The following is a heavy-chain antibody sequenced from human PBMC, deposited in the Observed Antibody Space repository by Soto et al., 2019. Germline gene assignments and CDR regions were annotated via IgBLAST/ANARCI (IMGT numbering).Heavy chain of an antibody. V-gene: IGHV3-30*18. J-gene: IGHJ4*02. Sequence: GGSLRLSCAASGFSLNDYGMHWVRQPPGKGLEWVADISYDGRNKYYTDSVRGRFTISRDISKGTLYLQMNSLRPEDTAVYYCGKSNRGAYDTPDFWGQGTPVTVSS. CDR2: ISYDGRNK. CDR1: GFSLNDYG. D-gene: IGHD3-22*01. CDR3: GKSNRGAYDTPDF.